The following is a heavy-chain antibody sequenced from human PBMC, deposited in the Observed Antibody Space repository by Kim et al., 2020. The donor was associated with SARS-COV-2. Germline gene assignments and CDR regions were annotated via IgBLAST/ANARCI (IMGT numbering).Heavy chain of an antibody. CDR2: ISSSSSYI. Sequence: GGSLRLSCAASGFTFSSYSMNWVRQAPGKGLEWVSSISSSSSYIYYADSVKGRFTISRDNAKNSLYLQMNSLRAEDTAVYYCARVVGATFGGWFDPWGQGTLVTVSS. D-gene: IGHD1-26*01. CDR1: GFTFSSYS. CDR3: ARVVGATFGGWFDP. V-gene: IGHV3-21*04. J-gene: IGHJ5*02.